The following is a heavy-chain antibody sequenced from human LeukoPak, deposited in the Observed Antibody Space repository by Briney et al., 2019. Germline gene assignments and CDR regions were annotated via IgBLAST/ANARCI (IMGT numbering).Heavy chain of an antibody. J-gene: IGHJ2*01. CDR1: GFTFSSYA. CDR2: ISWDGGST. Sequence: GGSLRLSCAASGFTFSSYAMTWVRQAPGKGLEWVSLISWDGGSTYYADSVKGRLTISRDNRRNSLYLQMNSLRTEDTALYYCAKDSGYDFSGWYFDLWGRGTLVTVSS. V-gene: IGHV3-43*01. CDR3: AKDSGYDFSGWYFDL. D-gene: IGHD5-12*01.